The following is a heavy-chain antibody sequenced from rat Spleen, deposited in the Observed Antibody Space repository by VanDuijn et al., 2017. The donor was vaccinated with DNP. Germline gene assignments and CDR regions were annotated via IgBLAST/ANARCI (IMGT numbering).Heavy chain of an antibody. Sequence: VRLQESGPGLVKPSQSLSLTCSVTGYSITSNYWGWIRKFPGNKMEWIGHISYSGSTSYNPSLKSRISITRDTSKNQFFLQLNSVTTEDTATYYCARSPVTSVAPFDYWGQGVMVTVSS. V-gene: IGHV3-1*01. CDR3: ARSPVTSVAPFDY. CDR1: GYSITSNY. J-gene: IGHJ2*01. CDR2: ISYSGST. D-gene: IGHD1-8*01.